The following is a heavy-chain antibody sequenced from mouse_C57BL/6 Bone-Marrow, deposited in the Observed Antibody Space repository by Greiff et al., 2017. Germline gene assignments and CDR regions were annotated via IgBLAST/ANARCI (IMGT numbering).Heavy chain of an antibody. CDR3: ARRGYYYGSPYYFDY. V-gene: IGHV1-26*01. J-gene: IGHJ2*01. CDR1: GYTFTDYY. D-gene: IGHD1-1*01. Sequence: EVQLQQSGPELVKPGASVKISCKASGYTFTDYYMNWVKQSHGKSLEWIGDINPNNGGTSYNQKFKGKATLTVDKSSSTAYLELRSLTSEDSAVYYCARRGYYYGSPYYFDYWGQGTTLTVSS. CDR2: INPNNGGT.